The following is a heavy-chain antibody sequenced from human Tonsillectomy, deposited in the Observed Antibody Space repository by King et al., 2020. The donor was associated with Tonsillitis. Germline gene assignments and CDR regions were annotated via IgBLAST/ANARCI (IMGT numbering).Heavy chain of an antibody. CDR1: GGTFSSYA. Sequence: VQLVQSGAEVKKPGSSVKVSCKASGGTFSSYAISWVRQAPGQGLEWMGGIIPIFGTANYAQKFQGRVTITADESTSTAYMELSSLRSEDTAVYYCASPSPRESDYYDSSGYYYLDYWGQGTLVTVSS. J-gene: IGHJ4*02. D-gene: IGHD3-22*01. CDR2: IIPIFGTA. V-gene: IGHV1-69*12. CDR3: ASPSPRESDYYDSSGYYYLDY.